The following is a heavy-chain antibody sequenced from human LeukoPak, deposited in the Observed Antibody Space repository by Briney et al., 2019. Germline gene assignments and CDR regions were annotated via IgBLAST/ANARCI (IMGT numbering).Heavy chain of an antibody. D-gene: IGHD3-10*01. CDR1: SSSIYNYN. V-gene: IGHV4-4*07. CDR2: IYTSGST. Sequence: SETLSLTCSVSSSSIYNYNWNWLPPAAAKGLEWIGRIYTSGSTNYHPSLKSRVTMSVDTSNNQFSLKLISVTAADTAVYYCARDRGLGWFDPWGQGTLVTVSS. J-gene: IGHJ5*02. CDR3: ARDRGLGWFDP.